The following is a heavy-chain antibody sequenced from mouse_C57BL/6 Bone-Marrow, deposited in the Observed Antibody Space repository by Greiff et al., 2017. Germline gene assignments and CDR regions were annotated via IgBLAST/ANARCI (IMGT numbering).Heavy chain of an antibody. V-gene: IGHV1-4*01. D-gene: IGHD2-4*01. CDR1: GYTFTSYT. CDR3: ARWGLRGYAMDY. Sequence: VQLQQSGAELARPGASVKMSCKASGYTFTSYTMHWVKQRPGQGLEWIGYINPSSGYTKYNQKFKDKATLTADKSSSTAYMQLSSLTSEDSAVYYCARWGLRGYAMDYWGQGTSVTVSS. J-gene: IGHJ4*01. CDR2: INPSSGYT.